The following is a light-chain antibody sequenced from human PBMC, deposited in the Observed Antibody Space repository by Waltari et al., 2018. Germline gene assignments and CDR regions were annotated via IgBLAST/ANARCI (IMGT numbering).Light chain of an antibody. CDR2: EVS. V-gene: IGLV2-14*01. Sequence: QSALTQPASVSGSPGQSITISCTGTSSDVGGYNYVSWSQQHPGKAPKLMIYEVSTRPSGVSNRFAGSKSGNTASLTISGLQAEDEADYYCSSYTSSSTLVFGGGTKLTVL. CDR1: SSDVGGYNY. CDR3: SSYTSSSTLV. J-gene: IGLJ2*01.